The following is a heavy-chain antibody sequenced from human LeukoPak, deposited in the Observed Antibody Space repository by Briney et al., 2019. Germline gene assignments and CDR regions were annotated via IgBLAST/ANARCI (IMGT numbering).Heavy chain of an antibody. Sequence: ASVKVSCKASGYTFTSYGISWVRQAPGQGLEWMGWISAYNGNTNYPQKLQGRVTMTTDTSTSTAYMELRSLRSDDTAVYYCARDNRITMIVVARLDAFDIWGQGTMVTVSS. CDR2: ISAYNGNT. CDR1: GYTFTSYG. D-gene: IGHD3-22*01. CDR3: ARDNRITMIVVARLDAFDI. V-gene: IGHV1-18*01. J-gene: IGHJ3*02.